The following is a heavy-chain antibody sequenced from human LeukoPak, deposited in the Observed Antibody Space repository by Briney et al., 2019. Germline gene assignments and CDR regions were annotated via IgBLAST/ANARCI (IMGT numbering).Heavy chain of an antibody. J-gene: IGHJ4*02. CDR2: IYYSGST. V-gene: IGHV4-39*07. CDR1: GGSISSSSYY. CDR3: ARSIGLSPDSSLVSAFDY. Sequence: PSETLSLTCTVSGGSISSSSYYWGWIRQPPGKGLEWIGSIYYSGSTYYNPSLKSRVTISVDTSKNQFSLKLSSVTAADTAVYYCARSIGLSPDSSLVSAFDYWGQGTLVTVSS. D-gene: IGHD3-22*01.